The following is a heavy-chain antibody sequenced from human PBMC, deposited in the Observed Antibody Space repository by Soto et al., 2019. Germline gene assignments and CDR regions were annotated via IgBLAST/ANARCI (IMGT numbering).Heavy chain of an antibody. V-gene: IGHV3-48*01. D-gene: IGHD3-22*01. J-gene: IGHJ4*02. Sequence: PGGSLRLSCAASGFTFSSYSMNWVRQAPGKGLEWVSYISSSSTIYYADSVKGRFTISRDNAKNSLYLQMNSLRAEDTAVYYCARDPDYYDSSGYLAQDYWGQGTLVTVSS. CDR3: ARDPDYYDSSGYLAQDY. CDR1: GFTFSSYS. CDR2: ISSSSTI.